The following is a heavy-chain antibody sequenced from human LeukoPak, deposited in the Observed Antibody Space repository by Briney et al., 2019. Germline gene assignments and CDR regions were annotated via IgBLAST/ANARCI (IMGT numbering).Heavy chain of an antibody. D-gene: IGHD1-26*01. V-gene: IGHV4-39*07. J-gene: IGHJ4*02. CDR2: INYSGTT. CDR3: ARGRWISGSYYNFDY. CDR1: GASLSSSSYY. Sequence: SETLSLTCTVSGASLSSSSYYWGWLRQPPGKGLEWIATINYSGTTHYNPSLKSRVTISADTSNNHVSLKLNSVTAADTAVYYCARGRWISGSYYNFDYWGQGTLVTVSS.